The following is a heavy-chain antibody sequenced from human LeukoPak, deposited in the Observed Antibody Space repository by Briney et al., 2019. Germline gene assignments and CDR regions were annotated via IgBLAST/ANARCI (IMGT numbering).Heavy chain of an antibody. CDR1: GFSFSNYW. V-gene: IGHV3-7*01. CDR2: INQDGSVK. Sequence: QAGGSLRLSCAASGFSFSNYWMKWVRQAPEKGLEWVANINQDGSVKVYVDSVKGRFIISRDNAKNSLYLQMNSLGPDDTAVYYCATLRRASPGDYWGQGTLVTVSS. J-gene: IGHJ4*02. CDR3: ATLRRASPGDY. D-gene: IGHD3-10*01.